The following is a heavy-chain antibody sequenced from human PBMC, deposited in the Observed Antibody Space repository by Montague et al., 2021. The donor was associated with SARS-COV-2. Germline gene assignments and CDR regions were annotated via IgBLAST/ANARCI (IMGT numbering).Heavy chain of an antibody. V-gene: IGHV4-61*02. CDR2: IYTSEST. Sequence: TLSLTCTVSGGSISSGSYYWTWIRQPAGKGLEWIGCIYTSESTNSNPSPKSRVTISVDRSKNQFSLKLSSVTAADTAVYYCAREDDTVSYWLRGMDVWGQGTTVTVSS. D-gene: IGHD1-26*01. J-gene: IGHJ6*02. CDR1: GGSISSGSYY. CDR3: AREDDTVSYWLRGMDV.